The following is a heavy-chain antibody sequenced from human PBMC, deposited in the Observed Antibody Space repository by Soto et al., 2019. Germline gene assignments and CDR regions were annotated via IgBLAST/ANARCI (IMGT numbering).Heavy chain of an antibody. CDR1: GFTFSSYG. D-gene: IGHD6-19*01. Sequence: VGSLRLSCAASGFTFSSYGMHWVRQAPGKGLEWVAVISYDGSNKYYADSVKGRFTISRDNSKNTLYLQMNSLRAEDTAVYYCAKDGEQWLVRGGYFDYWGQGTLVTVSS. J-gene: IGHJ4*02. V-gene: IGHV3-30*18. CDR3: AKDGEQWLVRGGYFDY. CDR2: ISYDGSNK.